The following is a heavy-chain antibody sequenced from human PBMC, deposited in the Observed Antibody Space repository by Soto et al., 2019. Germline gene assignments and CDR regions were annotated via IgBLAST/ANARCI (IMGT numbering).Heavy chain of an antibody. V-gene: IGHV3-23*01. D-gene: IGHD2-8*02. J-gene: IGHJ4*02. Sequence: EVQLLESGGGLVQPGGSLRLSCAASGITFSSYDLSWVRQAPGKGLEWVSGITNNGGRTYYADSVKGRFTISRDNSKNTLFLQMNSLRAEDTAVYFCAKTPLGCSGARGCPDYWGPGTLVTVS. CDR1: GITFSSYD. CDR2: ITNNGGRT. CDR3: AKTPLGCSGARGCPDY.